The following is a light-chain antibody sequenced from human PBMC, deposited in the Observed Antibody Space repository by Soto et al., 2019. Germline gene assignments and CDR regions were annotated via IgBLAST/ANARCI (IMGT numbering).Light chain of an antibody. J-gene: IGLJ1*01. CDR3: TSYTTSTTYV. CDR2: DVS. CDR1: SSDIGTYDY. V-gene: IGLV2-14*01. Sequence: QSALTQPASVSGSPGLSITISCTGTSSDIGTYDYISWFQQYPGKAPKLVIYDVSVRASGVSNRFPASKSGNTASLTISGLQAEDEADYYCTSYTTSTTYVFGTG.